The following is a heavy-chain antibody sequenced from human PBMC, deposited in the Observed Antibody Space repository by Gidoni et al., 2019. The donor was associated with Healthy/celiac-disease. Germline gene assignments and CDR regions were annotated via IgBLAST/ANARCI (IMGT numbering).Heavy chain of an antibody. Sequence: QVQLVESGGGVVQPGRSLRLSCAASGFTFSSYGMHWVRQAPGKGLEWVAVISYDGSNKYYADSVKGRFTISRDNSKNTLYLQMNSLRAEDTAVYYCAKDLYANCGGDCYTAGFLDYWGQGTPVTVSS. V-gene: IGHV3-30*18. CDR3: AKDLYANCGGDCYTAGFLDY. CDR2: ISYDGSNK. CDR1: GFTFSSYG. D-gene: IGHD2-21*02. J-gene: IGHJ4*02.